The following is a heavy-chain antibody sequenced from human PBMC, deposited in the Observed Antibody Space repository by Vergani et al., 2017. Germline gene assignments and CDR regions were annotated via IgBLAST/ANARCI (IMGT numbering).Heavy chain of an antibody. J-gene: IGHJ6*02. D-gene: IGHD3-22*01. CDR3: AKTFYYDVSGPFVYYYYNMDV. CDR2: IHYDGSHK. Sequence: QVQLVESGGGVVQSGGSLRLSCAASGFTFTSFGMHWVRQAPGKGLEWVAFIHYDGSHKYYVDSVKGRFTISRDDSKNTLYLQMNSLRAEDTAVYYCAKTFYYDVSGPFVYYYYNMDVWGQGTTVT. CDR1: GFTFTSFG. V-gene: IGHV3-30*02.